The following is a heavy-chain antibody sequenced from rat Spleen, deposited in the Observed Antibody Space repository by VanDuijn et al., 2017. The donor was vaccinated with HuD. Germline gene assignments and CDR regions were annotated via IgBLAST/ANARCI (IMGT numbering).Heavy chain of an antibody. CDR2: ISYDGSSN. V-gene: IGHV5-29*01. D-gene: IGHD1-9*01. J-gene: IGHJ4*01. CDR1: GFTFSDYY. CDR3: ARGGYYGYNPVMDA. Sequence: EVQLVESDGGLVQPGRSLKLSCAASGFTFSDYYIAWVRQAPTKGLEWVATISYDGSSNYYRDSVKGRFTISRDNAKSTLYLQMDSLRAEDTATYYCARGGYYGYNPVMDAWGQGASVTVSS.